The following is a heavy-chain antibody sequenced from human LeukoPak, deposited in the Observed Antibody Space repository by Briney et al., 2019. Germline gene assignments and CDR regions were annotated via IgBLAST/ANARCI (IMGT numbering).Heavy chain of an antibody. D-gene: IGHD6-19*01. V-gene: IGHV3-7*05. J-gene: IGHJ4*02. CDR1: GFTFRNYW. Sequence: GGSLRLSCAASGFTFRNYWMSWVRQAPGKGLEWVANIKEDGSEKRYVDSVKGRFTISRDNAKNSLYLEMNSLRAEDTAVYYCAKYSGGWSFEYWGQGTLVTVSS. CDR2: IKEDGSEK. CDR3: AKYSGGWSFEY.